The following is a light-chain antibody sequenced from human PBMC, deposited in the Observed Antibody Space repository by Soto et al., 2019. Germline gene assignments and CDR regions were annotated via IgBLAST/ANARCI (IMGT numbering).Light chain of an antibody. V-gene: IGKV1-5*01. CDR3: QQYESFSPYS. Sequence: DIQMTQSPSTLSAFVGDRVTITCRASQSVSSSLACYQQKPGKAPKLLIYDTSNLESGVPSRFSGSGYGTEFTLTINSLQPGDFATYYCQQYESFSPYSFCQGTRLEI. J-gene: IGKJ2*03. CDR2: DTS. CDR1: QSVSSS.